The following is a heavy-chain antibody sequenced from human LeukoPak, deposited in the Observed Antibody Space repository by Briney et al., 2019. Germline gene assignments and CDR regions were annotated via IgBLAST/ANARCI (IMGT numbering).Heavy chain of an antibody. Sequence: SETLSLTCAVYGGSLSDYYWSWIRQPPGKGLEWIGEINHSGNTNYNPSLKSRVRISSDTYKNQFSLRLHSVTAGDTAMYFCSLRFGERSSGERAFDYWGQGTLVTVSS. J-gene: IGHJ4*01. CDR2: INHSGNT. CDR1: GGSLSDYY. D-gene: IGHD3-10*01. V-gene: IGHV4-34*01. CDR3: SLRFGERSSGERAFDY.